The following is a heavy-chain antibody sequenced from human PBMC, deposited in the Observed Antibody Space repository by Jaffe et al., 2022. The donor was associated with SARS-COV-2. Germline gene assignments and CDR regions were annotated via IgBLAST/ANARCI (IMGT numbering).Heavy chain of an antibody. V-gene: IGHV4-34*01. Sequence: QVQLQQWGAGLLKPSETLSLTCAVYGGSFSGYYWSWIRQPPGKGLEWIGEINHSGSTNYNPSLKSRVTISVDTSKNQFSLKLSSVTAADTAVYYCARVKRKHILTGYYPKAGVGPFDPWGQGTLVTVSS. CDR2: INHSGST. D-gene: IGHD3-9*01. CDR3: ARVKRKHILTGYYPKAGVGPFDP. CDR1: GGSFSGYY. J-gene: IGHJ5*02.